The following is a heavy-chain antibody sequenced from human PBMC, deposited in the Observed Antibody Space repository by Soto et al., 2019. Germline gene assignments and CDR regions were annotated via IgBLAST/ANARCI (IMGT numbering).Heavy chain of an antibody. CDR3: ARDGVGAGSEYVFDY. V-gene: IGHV6-1*01. CDR2: TYYRSKWYN. CDR1: GDSFSSNSAA. Sequence: SQTLSLTCSISGDSFSSNSAAWNWIRQSPSRGLEWLGGTYYRSKWYNDYAVSVKSRITINPDTSKNQFSLQLNSVTPEDTAVYYCARDGVGAGSEYVFDYWGQATLVTVSP. J-gene: IGHJ4*02. D-gene: IGHD3-16*01.